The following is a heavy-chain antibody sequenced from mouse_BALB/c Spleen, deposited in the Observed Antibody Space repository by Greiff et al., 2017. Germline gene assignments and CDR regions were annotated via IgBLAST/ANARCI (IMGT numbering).Heavy chain of an antibody. J-gene: IGHJ3*01. D-gene: IGHD2-14*01. CDR2: INPSSGYT. Sequence: VQLQQSAAELARPGASVKMSCKASGYTFTSYTMHWVKQRPGQGLEWIGYINPSSGYTEYNQKFKDKTTLTADKSSSTAYMQLSSLTSEDSAVYYCARGGVRAWFAYWGQGTLVTVSA. V-gene: IGHV1-4*02. CDR1: GYTFTSYT. CDR3: ARGGVRAWFAY.